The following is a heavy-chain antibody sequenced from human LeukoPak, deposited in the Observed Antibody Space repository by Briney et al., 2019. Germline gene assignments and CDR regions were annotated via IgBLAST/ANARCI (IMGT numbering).Heavy chain of an antibody. CDR2: ISSSGSST. D-gene: IGHD3-22*01. CDR1: GFTFSSYE. V-gene: IGHV3-48*03. J-gene: IGHJ1*01. CDR3: ASRSSGRYLEYFQH. Sequence: GGSLRLSCAASGFTFSSYEVNWVRQAPGKGLEWVSYISSSGSSTFYADSVKGRFTISRDNAKSPLYLQMNSLRAEDTGVYYCASRSSGRYLEYFQHWGQGTLVTVSS.